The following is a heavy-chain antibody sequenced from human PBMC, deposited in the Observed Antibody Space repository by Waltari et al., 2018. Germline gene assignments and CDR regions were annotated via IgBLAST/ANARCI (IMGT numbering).Heavy chain of an antibody. D-gene: IGHD2-21*02. V-gene: IGHV4-39*07. CDR1: GGSISRSSYY. J-gene: IGHJ4*02. Sequence: QLQLQESGPGLVTPSETLSLACTVSGGSISRSSYYRGWPRQPPGKGLDGIGSIYYSGSTYYNPSLKSRVTISVDTSKNQFSLKLSSVTAADTAVYYCAADGGNSGGFDYWGQGTLVTVSS. CDR3: AADGGNSGGFDY. CDR2: IYYSGST.